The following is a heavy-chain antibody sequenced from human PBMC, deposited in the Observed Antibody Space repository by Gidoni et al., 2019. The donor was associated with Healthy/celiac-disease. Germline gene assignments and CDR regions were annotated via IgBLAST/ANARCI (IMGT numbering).Heavy chain of an antibody. CDR1: GFTLSSYA. CDR2: ISGSGGST. J-gene: IGHJ6*02. Sequence: EVQRLESGGGLVQPGGSLRRSCAGAGFTLSSYAMSGVRQAPGKGLEWVSAISGSGGSTYYADSVTGRFTISRDNSKNTLYLQMNSLRAEDTAVYYCAKDLSGGWLVHQYYYYGMDVWGQGTTVTVSS. CDR3: AKDLSGGWLVHQYYYYGMDV. D-gene: IGHD1-26*01. V-gene: IGHV3-23*01.